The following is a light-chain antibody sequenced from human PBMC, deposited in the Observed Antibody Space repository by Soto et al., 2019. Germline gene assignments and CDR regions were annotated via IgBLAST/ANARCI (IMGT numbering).Light chain of an antibody. CDR3: QQTYRTPHT. J-gene: IGKJ1*01. V-gene: IGKV1-39*01. CDR2: AAS. CDR1: QSIMNF. Sequence: DLQMTQSPSSLSAGVGDRVTVSCRASQSIMNFLNWYQHKPGKAPKLLIYAASSLQGGVPSRFSGSGSATDFTLIISNFQPEDFVTYYCQQTYRTPHTFGQGTKVEIK.